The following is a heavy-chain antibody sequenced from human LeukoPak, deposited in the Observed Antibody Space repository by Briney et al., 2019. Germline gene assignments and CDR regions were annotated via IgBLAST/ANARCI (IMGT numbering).Heavy chain of an antibody. J-gene: IGHJ4*02. Sequence: PGGSLRLSCAASGFTFSSYAMSWVRQAPGKGLEWVSAISGSGGSTYYADSVKGRFTISRDNSKNTLYLQMNSLRAEDTAVYYCAKGYSKKNFYDSSGYYYSPFDYWGQGTLVTVSS. CDR2: ISGSGGST. D-gene: IGHD3-22*01. V-gene: IGHV3-23*01. CDR3: AKGYSKKNFYDSSGYYYSPFDY. CDR1: GFTFSSYA.